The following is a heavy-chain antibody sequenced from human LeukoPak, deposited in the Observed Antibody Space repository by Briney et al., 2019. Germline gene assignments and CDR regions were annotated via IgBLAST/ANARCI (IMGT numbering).Heavy chain of an antibody. Sequence: GGSLRLSCAASGFTLSSYAMTWVRQAPGKGLEWVSDIGDSGATTYYADSVKGRFTISRDNPRNTLYLQMDSLRAEDTALYYCAIMHPYYDGNGYWVQWGQGTLVTVSS. V-gene: IGHV3-23*01. CDR3: AIMHPYYDGNGYWVQ. CDR2: IGDSGATT. D-gene: IGHD3-22*01. CDR1: GFTLSSYA. J-gene: IGHJ4*02.